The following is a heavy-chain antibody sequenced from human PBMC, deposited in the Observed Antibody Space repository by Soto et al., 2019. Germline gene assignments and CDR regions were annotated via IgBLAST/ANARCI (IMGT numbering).Heavy chain of an antibody. CDR1: GGSFIGYY. CDR2: INHSGST. D-gene: IGHD6-13*01. J-gene: IGHJ5*01. CDR3: ARLTYTSRWYNWFDS. Sequence: SETLSLTCAVYGGSFIGYYWTWIRQPPGTGLEWIGEINHSGSTNYNPSLKSRVTISVDTSKNQFSLKLTSVTAADTAVYYCARLTYTSRWYNWFDSWGQGTLVTVSS. V-gene: IGHV4-34*01.